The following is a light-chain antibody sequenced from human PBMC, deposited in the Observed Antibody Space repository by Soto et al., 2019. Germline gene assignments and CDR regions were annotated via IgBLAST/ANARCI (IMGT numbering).Light chain of an antibody. CDR2: DAS. CDR1: QTITNW. Sequence: DIQMTQSPSILSASVGDRVTITCRSSQTITNWLAWYQQKPGKAPRLLIYDASSLESWVPSRFSGSGSGTEFTLTISSLQSEDFATYCCQQYKSFWTFGQGTKVDIK. J-gene: IGKJ1*01. V-gene: IGKV1-5*01. CDR3: QQYKSFWT.